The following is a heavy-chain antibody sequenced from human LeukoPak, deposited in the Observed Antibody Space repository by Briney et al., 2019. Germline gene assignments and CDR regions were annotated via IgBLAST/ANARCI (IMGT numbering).Heavy chain of an antibody. Sequence: GESLQISCKGSGYSFTTYWIAWVRQMPGKGLEWMGIIYPGDPDTRYSPSFQGQVTFSADKSINTAYLQWSSLKASDTAMYYCARPPDTGTRSAFDIWDQGTMVIVSS. CDR3: ARPPDTGTRSAFDI. CDR2: IYPGDPDT. J-gene: IGHJ3*02. V-gene: IGHV5-51*01. CDR1: GYSFTTYW. D-gene: IGHD1-7*01.